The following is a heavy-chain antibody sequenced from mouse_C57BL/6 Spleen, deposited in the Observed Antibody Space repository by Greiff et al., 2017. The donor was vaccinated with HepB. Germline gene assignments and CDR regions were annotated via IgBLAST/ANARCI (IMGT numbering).Heavy chain of an antibody. J-gene: IGHJ2*01. V-gene: IGHV3-6*01. Sequence: EVQLQQSGPGLVKPSQSLSLTCSVPGYSITSGYYWNWIRQFPGNKLEWMGYISYDGSNNYNPSLKNRISITRDTSKNQFFLKLNSVTTEDTATYYCARDSNYVGYWGQGTTLTVSS. CDR1: GYSITSGYY. CDR3: ARDSNYVGY. CDR2: ISYDGSN.